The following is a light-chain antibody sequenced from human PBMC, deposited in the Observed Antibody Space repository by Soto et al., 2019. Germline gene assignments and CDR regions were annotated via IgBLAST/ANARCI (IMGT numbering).Light chain of an antibody. CDR2: DVT. V-gene: IGLV2-14*01. Sequence: QSALTQPASVSGSPGQSIAISCTGTGSDVGIYNYVSWYQQHPGKAPKLIIYDVTSRPSGVSDRFSGSKSGNTASLTISGLQAEDESDYYCSSYPRSSTLIFGGGTKLTVL. CDR3: SSYPRSSTLI. J-gene: IGLJ2*01. CDR1: GSDVGIYNY.